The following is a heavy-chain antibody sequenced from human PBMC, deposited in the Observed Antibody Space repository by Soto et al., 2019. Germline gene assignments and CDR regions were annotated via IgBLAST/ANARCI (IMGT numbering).Heavy chain of an antibody. D-gene: IGHD4-17*01. V-gene: IGHV4-39*01. CDR3: ARPNYGDYDDYYYGMDV. Sequence: LSLTCTVSGGSISSSSYYWGWIRQPPGKGLEWIGSIYYSGSTYYNPSLKSRVTISVDTSKNQFSLKLSSVTAADTAVYYCARPNYGDYDDYYYGMDVWGQGTTVTVSS. CDR1: GGSISSSSYY. CDR2: IYYSGST. J-gene: IGHJ6*02.